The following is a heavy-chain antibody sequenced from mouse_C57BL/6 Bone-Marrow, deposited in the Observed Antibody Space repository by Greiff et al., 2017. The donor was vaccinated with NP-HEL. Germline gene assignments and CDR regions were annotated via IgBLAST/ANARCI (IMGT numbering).Heavy chain of an antibody. CDR3: AREGYGKDY. J-gene: IGHJ4*01. Sequence: EVQRVESGPGLVKPSQSLSLTCSVTGYSITSGYYWNWIRQFPGNKLEWMGYISYDGSNNYNPSLKNRISITRDTSKNQFFLKLNSVTTEDTATYYCAREGYGKDYWGQGTSVTVSS. V-gene: IGHV3-6*01. D-gene: IGHD2-10*02. CDR1: GYSITSGYY. CDR2: ISYDGSN.